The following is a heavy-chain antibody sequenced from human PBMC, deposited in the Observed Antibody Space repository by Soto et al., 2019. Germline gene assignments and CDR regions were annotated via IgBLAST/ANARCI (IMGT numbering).Heavy chain of an antibody. CDR1: GDSISRGGYY. D-gene: IGHD2-21*01. CDR2: IYHSGST. Sequence: HVQLQESGPGLVKPSQSLSLTCTVSGDSISRGGYYWNWIRQHPRKGLEWIGYIYHSGSTNYNPSLKSRVTIPVDTSKNQLSLKLSNVTAADTAVYYCARDGAGAYGLGWFDPWGQGILVNVSS. V-gene: IGHV4-31*03. J-gene: IGHJ5*02. CDR3: ARDGAGAYGLGWFDP.